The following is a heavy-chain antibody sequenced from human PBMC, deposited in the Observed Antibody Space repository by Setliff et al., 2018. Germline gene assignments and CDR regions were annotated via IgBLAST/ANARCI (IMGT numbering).Heavy chain of an antibody. Sequence: GGSLRLSCAGSGFTFSSHSMNWVRQAPGKGLEYVSAISSNGDRTYYGDSVKGRFTISRDNSKNTLYLQMGSLRAEDMAVYYCARDREGDGNYYMDVWGKGTTVTVSS. J-gene: IGHJ6*03. CDR1: GFTFSSHS. V-gene: IGHV3-64*02. D-gene: IGHD1-1*01. CDR3: ARDREGDGNYYMDV. CDR2: ISSNGDRT.